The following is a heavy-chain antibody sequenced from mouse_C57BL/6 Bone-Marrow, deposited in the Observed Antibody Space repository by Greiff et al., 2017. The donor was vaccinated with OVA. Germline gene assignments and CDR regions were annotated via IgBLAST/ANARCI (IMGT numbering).Heavy chain of an antibody. J-gene: IGHJ2*01. CDR3: ARLVRRYFDY. CDR1: GFTFSSYA. Sequence: EVQRVESGGGLVKPGGSLKLSCAASGFTFSSYAMSWVSQTPEKRLEWVATISDGGSYTYYPDNVKGRFTISRDKAKNNLYLQMSHLKSEDTAMYYCARLVRRYFDYWGQGTTLTVSS. V-gene: IGHV5-4*01. D-gene: IGHD2-1*01. CDR2: ISDGGSYT.